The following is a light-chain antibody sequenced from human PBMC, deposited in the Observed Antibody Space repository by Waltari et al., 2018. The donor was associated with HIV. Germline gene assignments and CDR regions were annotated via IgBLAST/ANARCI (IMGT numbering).Light chain of an antibody. CDR1: SGDIGYYDY. CDR3: CSYAGLYTYV. Sequence: QSALTQPHLVSGSPGQPVTISCNGTSGDIGYYDYVSWYQQHPGEAPKLMIYNVTQRPSAVPHRFSGSKSGDTASLTISVLQSEDEADYFCCSYAGLYTYVFGTGTKVTVL. V-gene: IGLV2-11*01. J-gene: IGLJ1*01. CDR2: NVT.